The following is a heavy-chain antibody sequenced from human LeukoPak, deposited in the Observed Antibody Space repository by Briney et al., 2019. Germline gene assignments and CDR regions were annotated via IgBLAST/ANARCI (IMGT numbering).Heavy chain of an antibody. D-gene: IGHD6-19*01. V-gene: IGHV1-69*05. J-gene: IGHJ3*02. CDR1: GGTFSSYA. CDR2: IIPIFGTA. CDR3: ARTYSSADAFGI. Sequence: VASVKVSCKASGGTFSSYAISWVRQAPGQGLEWMGGIIPIFGTANYAQKFQGRVTMTRDTSTSTVYMELSSLRSEDTAVYYCARTYSSADAFGIWGQGTMVTVSS.